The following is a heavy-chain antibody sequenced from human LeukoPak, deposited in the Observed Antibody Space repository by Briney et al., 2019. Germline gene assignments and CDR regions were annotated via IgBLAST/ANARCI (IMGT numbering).Heavy chain of an antibody. Sequence: SETLSLTCTVSGGSISSGGYYWRWIRQPPGKGLEWIGYIYHSGSTYYNPSLKSRVTISVDRSKNQFSLKLSSVTAADTAIYYCGRSEVDVTAQWDNWGQGTRVTVSS. V-gene: IGHV4-30-2*01. CDR1: GGSISSGGYY. J-gene: IGHJ4*02. D-gene: IGHD1-26*01. CDR3: GRSEVDVTAQWDN. CDR2: IYHSGST.